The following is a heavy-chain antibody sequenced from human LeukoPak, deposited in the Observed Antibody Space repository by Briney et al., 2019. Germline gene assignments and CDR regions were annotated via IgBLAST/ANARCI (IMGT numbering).Heavy chain of an antibody. V-gene: IGHV3-33*08. CDR1: GFTFSAYP. CDR3: ARGCGGGPGCYILDY. Sequence: SLRLSCAASGFTFSAYPMNWVRQAPGKGLEWVAIIWSDGSNEVYIESVKGRFTISRDNSKNTLYLHMNSLRGEDTAMYFCARGCGGGPGCYILDYWGQGTLVTVSS. CDR2: IWSDGSNE. D-gene: IGHD2-15*01. J-gene: IGHJ4*02.